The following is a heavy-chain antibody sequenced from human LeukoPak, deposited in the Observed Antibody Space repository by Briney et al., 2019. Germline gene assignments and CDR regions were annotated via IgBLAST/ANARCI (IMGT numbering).Heavy chain of an antibody. V-gene: IGHV3-74*01. J-gene: IGHJ4*02. CDR1: GFTFSNHW. Sequence: PGGSLRLSCAASGFTFSNHWMHWVRQAPGKGLEWVSRINSDGISTTYADSVKGRFTISRDTSKNTLYLQMNSLSAEDTAVYYCAKEEVGAVAGRFDFWGQGTLVTVSS. CDR2: INSDGIST. D-gene: IGHD6-19*01. CDR3: AKEEVGAVAGRFDF.